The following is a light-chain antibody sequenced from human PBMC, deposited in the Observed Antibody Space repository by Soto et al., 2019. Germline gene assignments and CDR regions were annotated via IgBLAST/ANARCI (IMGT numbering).Light chain of an antibody. Sequence: QSALTQPASVSGSPGQSIPISCTGTSRDVGGYNYVSWYQQHPGEAPKLLISDVSNRPSGVSNRFSGSKSGNTASLTISGLQAEDEADYYCSSYTSSSTSRVFGTGTKLTVL. J-gene: IGLJ1*01. V-gene: IGLV2-14*01. CDR2: DVS. CDR1: SRDVGGYNY. CDR3: SSYTSSSTSRV.